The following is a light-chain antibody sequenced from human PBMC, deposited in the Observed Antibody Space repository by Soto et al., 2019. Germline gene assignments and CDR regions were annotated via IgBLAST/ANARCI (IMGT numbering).Light chain of an antibody. V-gene: IGLV2-14*03. CDR3: SSYTGISTHLV. J-gene: IGLJ2*01. Sequence: QSALTQPASVSGSPGQSITISCTETRSDVGDYKYVSWYQQHPGKAPKLIIYDVSSRPSGISDRFSASKSGNTASLTISGLQAEYEADYYCSSYTGISTHLVFGGGTKVTVL. CDR1: RSDVGDYKY. CDR2: DVS.